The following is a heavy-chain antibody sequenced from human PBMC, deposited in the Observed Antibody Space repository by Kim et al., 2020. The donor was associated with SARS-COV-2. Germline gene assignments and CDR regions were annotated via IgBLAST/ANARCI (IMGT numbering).Heavy chain of an antibody. CDR1: GYTFTGYY. CDR2: INPNSGGT. V-gene: IGHV1-2*04. D-gene: IGHD6-19*01. Sequence: ASVKVSCKASGYTFTGYYMHWVRQAPGQGLEWMGWINPNSGGTNYAQKFQGWVTMTRDTSISTAYMELSRLRSDDTAVYYCARESSVAGPPGGWFDPWGQGTLVTVSS. J-gene: IGHJ5*02. CDR3: ARESSVAGPPGGWFDP.